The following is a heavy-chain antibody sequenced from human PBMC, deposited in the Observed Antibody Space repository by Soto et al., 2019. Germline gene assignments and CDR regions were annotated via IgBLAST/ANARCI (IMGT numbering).Heavy chain of an antibody. CDR3: ARVTFLIVGSVFSAPFDF. Sequence: ETLSLTCTYSGACVSSGGFAWSWIRQPPGKGLEWIGSISYSGSTTYYPSLRSRVTISVDTSKNQFSLRPNSVTDADTAIYFCARVTFLIVGSVFSAPFDFWGQGTLVTGSS. CDR1: GACVSSGGFA. J-gene: IGHJ4*02. V-gene: IGHV4-61*08. CDR2: ISYSGST. D-gene: IGHD1-26*01.